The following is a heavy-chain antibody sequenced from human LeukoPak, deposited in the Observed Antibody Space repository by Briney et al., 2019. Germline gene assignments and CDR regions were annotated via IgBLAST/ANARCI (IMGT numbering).Heavy chain of an antibody. J-gene: IGHJ4*02. D-gene: IGHD5-18*01. Sequence: SETLSLTCTVSGGSISSFSSYYWTWIRQPPGKGLEWIGYIYYSGSTNYNPSLKSRVTISVDTSKNQFSLKLISVTAADTAVYYCARSRGYSYGTTFLDYWGQGTLVTVSS. CDR3: ARSRGYSYGTTFLDY. CDR2: IYYSGST. CDR1: GGSISSFSSYY. V-gene: IGHV4-61*05.